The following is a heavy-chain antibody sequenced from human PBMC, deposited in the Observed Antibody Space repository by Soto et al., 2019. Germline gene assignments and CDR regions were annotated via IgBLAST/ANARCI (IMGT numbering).Heavy chain of an antibody. Sequence: GGSLRLSCAASGFTFSSYSMNWVRQAPGKGLEWVSSISSSSSYIYYADSVKGRFTISRDNAKNSLYLQMNSLRAEDTAVYYCARDGGPGDILTDAALYYYYGMDVWGQGTTVTVSS. CDR1: GFTFSSYS. D-gene: IGHD3-9*01. CDR2: ISSSSSYI. CDR3: ARDGGPGDILTDAALYYYYGMDV. V-gene: IGHV3-21*04. J-gene: IGHJ6*02.